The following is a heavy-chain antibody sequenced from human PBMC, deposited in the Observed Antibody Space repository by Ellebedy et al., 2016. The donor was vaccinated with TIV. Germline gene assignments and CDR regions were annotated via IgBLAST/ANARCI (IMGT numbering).Heavy chain of an antibody. V-gene: IGHV1-18*04. CDR3: ARATNTYHGD. D-gene: IGHD4-17*01. J-gene: IGHJ4*02. Sequence: AASVKVSCKASGYTFISYGISWVRQAPGQGLEWMGWISGDGTSTNYAQTSQGRVTLTTDTSTSTAYMEMRSLTSDETAVYYCARATNTYHGDWGQGTLVTVSS. CDR2: ISGDGTST. CDR1: GYTFISYG.